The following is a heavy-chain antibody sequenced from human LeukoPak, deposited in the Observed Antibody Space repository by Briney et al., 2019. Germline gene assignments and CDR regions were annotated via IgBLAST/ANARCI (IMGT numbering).Heavy chain of an antibody. V-gene: IGHV4-38-2*02. D-gene: IGHD4-17*01. Sequence: SETLSLTCTVSGYSISSGYYWGWIRQPPGKGLEWIGSIYHSGSTYYNPSLKSRVTISVDTSKNQFSLNLSSVTAADTAVYYCARIGGLIDYGDHEASGTLGYWGQGTLVTVSS. CDR1: GYSISSGYY. CDR2: IYHSGST. CDR3: ARIGGLIDYGDHEASGTLGY. J-gene: IGHJ4*02.